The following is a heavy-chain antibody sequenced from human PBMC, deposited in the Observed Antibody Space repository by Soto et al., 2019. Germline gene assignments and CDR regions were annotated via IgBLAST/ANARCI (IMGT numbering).Heavy chain of an antibody. D-gene: IGHD3-22*01. CDR1: GYTFTGYY. V-gene: IGHV1-2*04. CDR2: INPNSGGT. J-gene: IGHJ5*02. CDR3: AREGLSTHDSSGYYVENWFDP. Sequence: ASVKVSCKASGYTFTGYYMHWVRQAPGQGLEWMGWINPNSGGTNYAQKFQGWVTMTRDTSISTAYMELSRLRSDDTAVYYCAREGLSTHDSSGYYVENWFDPWGQGTLVTVSS.